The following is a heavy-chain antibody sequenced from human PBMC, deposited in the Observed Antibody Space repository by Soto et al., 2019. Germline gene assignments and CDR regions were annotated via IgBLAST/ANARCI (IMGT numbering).Heavy chain of an antibody. CDR2: IDYSGST. CDR1: GGSISSGGYY. J-gene: IGHJ6*04. CDR3: ARVFGGDCHQGMDV. D-gene: IGHD2-21*02. V-gene: IGHV4-31*03. Sequence: QVQLQESGPGLVKPSQTLSLTCTVSGGSISSGGYYWSWIRQHPGKGLEWIGYIDYSGSTYHNPSLKSRVTISVDSSKNQFSLKLSSVTAAGTAVDYCARVFGGDCHQGMDVWGEGTTVTVYS.